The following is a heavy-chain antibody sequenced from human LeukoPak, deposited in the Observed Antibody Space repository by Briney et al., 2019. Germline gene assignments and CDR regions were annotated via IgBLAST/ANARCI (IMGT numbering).Heavy chain of an antibody. Sequence: GGSLRLSCAASGFTFSSYGMHWVRQAPGKGLEWVAVIWYDGSNKYYADSVKGRFTISRDNSKNTLYLQMNSLRAEDTAVYYCARRNYGDATVDYWGQGTLVTVSS. J-gene: IGHJ4*02. CDR1: GFTFSSYG. V-gene: IGHV3-33*01. CDR2: IWYDGSNK. D-gene: IGHD4-17*01. CDR3: ARRNYGDATVDY.